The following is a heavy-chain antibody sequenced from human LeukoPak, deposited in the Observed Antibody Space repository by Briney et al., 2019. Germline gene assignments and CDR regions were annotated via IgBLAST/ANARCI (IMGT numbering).Heavy chain of an antibody. Sequence: GGSLRLSCAASGFTFSSYAMSWVRQPPGKGLEWVSVIRGSTAVTYFADSVKGRFTVSRDNAKNSLYLQMNSLRDEDTAVYYCARDASASGWYGFDYWGQGTLVTVSS. CDR3: ARDASASGWYGFDY. V-gene: IGHV3-23*01. D-gene: IGHD6-19*01. J-gene: IGHJ4*02. CDR2: IRGSTAVT. CDR1: GFTFSSYA.